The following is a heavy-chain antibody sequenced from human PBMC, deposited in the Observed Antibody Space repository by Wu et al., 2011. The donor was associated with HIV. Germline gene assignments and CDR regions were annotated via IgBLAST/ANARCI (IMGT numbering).Heavy chain of an antibody. J-gene: IGHJ4*02. V-gene: IGHV1-69-2*01. CDR2: VDPEDGGT. Sequence: EVQLVQSGPEVKKPGATVKISCKASGYTFTDYYMHWVQQAPGKGLDWMGLVDPEDGGTIYAERFQGRVTMTADTSTDTAYVELSSLRSDDTAVYYCATHSNGDGYNYIYWGQGTLVTVSS. CDR3: ATHSNGDGYNYIY. CDR1: GYTFTDYY. D-gene: IGHD5-24*01.